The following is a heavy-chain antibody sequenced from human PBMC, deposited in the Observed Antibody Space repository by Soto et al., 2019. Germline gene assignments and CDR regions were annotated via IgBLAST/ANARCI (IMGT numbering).Heavy chain of an antibody. V-gene: IGHV4-34*01. CDR2: INHSGST. D-gene: IGHD3-10*01. CDR3: ARDMVRGVMGHYNWFDP. Sequence: SETLSLTCAVYGGSFSGYYWSWIRQPPGKGLEWIGEINHSGSTNYNPSLKSRVTISVDTSKNQFSLKLSSVTAADTAVYYCARDMVRGVMGHYNWFDPWGQGTLVTVSS. CDR1: GGSFSGYY. J-gene: IGHJ5*02.